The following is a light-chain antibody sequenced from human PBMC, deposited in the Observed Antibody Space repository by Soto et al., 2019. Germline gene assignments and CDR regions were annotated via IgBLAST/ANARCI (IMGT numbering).Light chain of an antibody. CDR1: QGISTY. V-gene: IGKV1-9*01. Sequence: IQLTQSQSFLSASVGDRVTITCRATQGISTYLAWYQHKPGTAPKLLIYTASTLQSGVPSRFSGSGSGTDFTLTISSLQPEDFATYYCQQVKSYPLTFGGGTKVEIK. J-gene: IGKJ4*01. CDR2: TAS. CDR3: QQVKSYPLT.